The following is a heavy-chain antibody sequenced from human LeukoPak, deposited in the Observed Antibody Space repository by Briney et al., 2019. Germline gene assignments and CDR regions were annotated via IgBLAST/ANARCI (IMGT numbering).Heavy chain of an antibody. CDR3: AELGITMIGGV. V-gene: IGHV3-48*04. J-gene: IGHJ6*04. CDR1: GLXXXRYS. Sequence: GLXXXRYSMNWVRQAPGKGLEWVSYISSSGSTIYYADSVKGRFTISRDNAKNSLYLQMNSLRAEDTAVYYCAELGITMIGGVWGKGTTVTISS. CDR2: ISSSGSTI. D-gene: IGHD3-10*02.